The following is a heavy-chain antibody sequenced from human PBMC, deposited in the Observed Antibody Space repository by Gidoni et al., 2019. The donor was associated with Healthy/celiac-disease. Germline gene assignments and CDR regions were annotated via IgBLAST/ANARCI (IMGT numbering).Heavy chain of an antibody. D-gene: IGHD2-2*01. CDR3: ARNIAPAAISNWFDP. Sequence: EVQLFESGGGLVQPGGSLRLSCAASGFTFSSYAMSWVRQAPGKGLEWVSAIIGSGGSTYEADSVKGRFTISRDNSKNTLYLQMNSLRAEDTAVYYCARNIAPAAISNWFDPWGQGTLVTVSS. CDR1: GFTFSSYA. CDR2: IIGSGGST. V-gene: IGHV3-23*01. J-gene: IGHJ5*02.